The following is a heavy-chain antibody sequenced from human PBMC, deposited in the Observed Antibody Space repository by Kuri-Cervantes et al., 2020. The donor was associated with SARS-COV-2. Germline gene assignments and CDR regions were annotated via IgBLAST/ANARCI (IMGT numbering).Heavy chain of an antibody. CDR2: ISGSGGST. J-gene: IGHJ6*02. V-gene: IGHV3-23*01. CDR1: GFTFSSYA. Sequence: GGSLRLSCAASGFTFSSYAMSWVRQAPGKGLEWVSAISGSGGSTYYADSVKGRFTISRDNSKNTLYLQMSSLRAEDTAVYYCVKNYYDSSGYYYVSYYYYGMDVWDQGTTVTVSS. D-gene: IGHD3-22*01. CDR3: VKNYYDSSGYYYVSYYYYGMDV.